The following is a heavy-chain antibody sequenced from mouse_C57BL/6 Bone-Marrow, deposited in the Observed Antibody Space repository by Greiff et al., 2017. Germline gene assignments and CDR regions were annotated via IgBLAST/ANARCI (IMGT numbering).Heavy chain of an antibody. V-gene: IGHV1-19*01. CDR3: AREEDEVDY. CDR2: INPYNGGT. J-gene: IGHJ2*01. CDR1: GYTFTDYY. Sequence: VQLQQSGPVLVKPGASVKMSCKASGYTFTDYYMNWVKQSHGKSLEWSGVINPYNGGTSYNQKFKGKATLTVDKSSSTAYMELNSLTSEDSAVYYCAREEDEVDYWGQGTTLTVSS.